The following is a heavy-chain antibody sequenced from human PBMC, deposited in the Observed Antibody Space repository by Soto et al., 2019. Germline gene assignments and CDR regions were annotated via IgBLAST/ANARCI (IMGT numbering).Heavy chain of an antibody. CDR1: DDSITSGAYY. CDR2: IYHSGST. Sequence: SETLSLTCTVSDDSITSGAYYWGLIRQPPGKGLEWIGSIYHSGSTYYNPSLKSRVTISVDTSKNQFSLKLSSVTAADTAVYYCARGYSSSSWFDPWGQGTLVTVSS. CDR3: ARGYSSSSWFDP. V-gene: IGHV4-39*07. J-gene: IGHJ5*02. D-gene: IGHD6-6*01.